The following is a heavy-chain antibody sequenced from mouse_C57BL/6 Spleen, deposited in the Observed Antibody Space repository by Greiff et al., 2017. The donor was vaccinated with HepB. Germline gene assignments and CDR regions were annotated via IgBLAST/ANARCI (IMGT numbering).Heavy chain of an antibody. CDR3: TREIYYDFPLYFDV. J-gene: IGHJ1*03. Sequence: EVHLVESGEGLVKPGGSLKLSCAASGFTFSSYAMSWVRQTPEKRLEWVAYISSGGDYIYYADTVKGRFTISRDNARNTLYLQMSSLKSEDTAMYYCTREIYYDFPLYFDVWGTGTTVTVSS. D-gene: IGHD2-4*01. CDR1: GFTFSSYA. CDR2: ISSGGDYI. V-gene: IGHV5-9-1*02.